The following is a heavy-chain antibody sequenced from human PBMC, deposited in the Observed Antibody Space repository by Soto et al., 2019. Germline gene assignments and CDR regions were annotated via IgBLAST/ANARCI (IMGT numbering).Heavy chain of an antibody. J-gene: IGHJ3*02. V-gene: IGHV5-51*01. CDR3: ARLWPPMIVGGTGAFDI. D-gene: IGHD3-22*01. CDR1: GYSFTSYW. Sequence: PGDSLKISCKGSGYSFTSYWIGWVRQMPGKGLEWMGIIYPGDSDTRYSPSFQGQVTISADKSISTAYLQWSSLKASDTAMYYCARLWPPMIVGGTGAFDIWGQGTMVTVSS. CDR2: IYPGDSDT.